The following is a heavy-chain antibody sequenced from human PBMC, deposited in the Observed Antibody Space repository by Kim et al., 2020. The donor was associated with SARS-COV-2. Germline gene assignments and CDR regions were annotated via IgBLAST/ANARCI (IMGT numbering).Heavy chain of an antibody. V-gene: IGHV3-74*01. D-gene: IGHD4-17*01. Sequence: YADSGHGRFTISRDNAKTTLSLHMNSLRAEDTAVYYCARENGDNGGWYFDLWGRGTLVTVSS. J-gene: IGHJ2*01. CDR3: ARENGDNGGWYFDL.